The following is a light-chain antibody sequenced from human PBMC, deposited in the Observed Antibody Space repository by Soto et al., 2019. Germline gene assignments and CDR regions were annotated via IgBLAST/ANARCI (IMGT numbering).Light chain of an antibody. V-gene: IGKV3-15*01. CDR3: QQSFSPLLT. CDR2: GAS. Sequence: EIVLTQSPATLSLSPGERATLXXRASQSVSSYLAWYQQKPGQAPRIXIYGASTRATGIPARFSGSGSGTEFTLTISSLQPEDFATYYCQQSFSPLLTFGGGTKVDIK. J-gene: IGKJ4*01. CDR1: QSVSSY.